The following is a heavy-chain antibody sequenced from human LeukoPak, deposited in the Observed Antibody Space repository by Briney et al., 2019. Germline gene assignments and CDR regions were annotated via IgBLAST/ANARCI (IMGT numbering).Heavy chain of an antibody. CDR2: IIPILGIA. CDR3: ARFEGYCSGGSCATHNWFDP. Sequence: SVKVSCKASGGTFSSYAISWVRQAPGQGLEWMGRIIPILGIANYAQKFQGRVTITADKSTSTAYMELSSLRSEDTAVYYCARFEGYCSGGSCATHNWFDPWGQGTLSPSPQ. D-gene: IGHD2-15*01. CDR1: GGTFSSYA. V-gene: IGHV1-69*04. J-gene: IGHJ5*02.